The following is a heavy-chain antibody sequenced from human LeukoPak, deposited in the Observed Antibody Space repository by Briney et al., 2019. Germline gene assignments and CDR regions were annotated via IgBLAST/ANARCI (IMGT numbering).Heavy chain of an antibody. CDR3: ARGNILSGYCFDF. V-gene: IGHV4-34*01. Sequence: SETLSLTCAVYVGSFSGYYWSWIRQPPGKGLEWIGEINHSGSTNYNSSLKSRATISVDTSKNQVSLKLSSVTAADTAVYYCARGNILSGYCFDFWGQGALVTVSS. CDR1: VGSFSGYY. D-gene: IGHD3-9*01. CDR2: INHSGST. J-gene: IGHJ4*02.